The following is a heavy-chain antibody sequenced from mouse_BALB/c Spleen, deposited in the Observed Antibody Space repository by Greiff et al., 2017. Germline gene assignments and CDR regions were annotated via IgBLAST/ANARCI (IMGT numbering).Heavy chain of an antibody. V-gene: IGHV1S137*01. CDR2: ISTYYGDA. D-gene: IGHD2-10*02. CDR3: AREARYGKDAMDY. CDR1: GYTFTDYA. J-gene: IGHJ4*01. Sequence: QVQLKESGAELVRPGVSVKISCKGSGYTFTDYAMHWVKQIHAKSLEWIGVISTYYGDASYNQKFKGKATMTVDKSSSTAYMELARLTSEDSAIYYCAREARYGKDAMDYWGQGTSVTVSS.